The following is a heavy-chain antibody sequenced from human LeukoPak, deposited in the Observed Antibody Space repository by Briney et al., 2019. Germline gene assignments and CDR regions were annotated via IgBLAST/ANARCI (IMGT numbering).Heavy chain of an antibody. CDR1: GFTFSSYA. V-gene: IGHV3-23*01. Sequence: PGGPLRLSCAASGFTFSSYAMSWVRQAPGKGLEWVSGISGNGGSTYYADSVKGRFTISRDNSKNTLYLQMNSLRAEDTAIYYCAKEGGYCSSTSCYRRYYFDYWGQGTLVTVSS. J-gene: IGHJ4*02. CDR2: ISGNGGST. D-gene: IGHD2-2*01. CDR3: AKEGGYCSSTSCYRRYYFDY.